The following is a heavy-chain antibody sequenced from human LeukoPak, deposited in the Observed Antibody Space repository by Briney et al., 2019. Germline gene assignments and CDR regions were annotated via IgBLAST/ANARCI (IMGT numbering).Heavy chain of an antibody. V-gene: IGHV1-2*04. Sequence: GASVKLSCKASGYTFTGYYMHWVRQAPGPGLEWMGWINPNSGGTNYAQKFQGWVTMTRDTSISTAYMELSRLRSDDTAVYYCAREVPGGGRLPSSLGYWGQGTLVTVSS. CDR2: INPNSGGT. CDR3: AREVPGGGRLPSSLGY. CDR1: GYTFTGYY. J-gene: IGHJ4*02. D-gene: IGHD1-26*01.